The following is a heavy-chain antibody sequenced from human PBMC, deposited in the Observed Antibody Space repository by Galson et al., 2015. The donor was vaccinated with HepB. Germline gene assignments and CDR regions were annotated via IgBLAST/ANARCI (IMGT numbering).Heavy chain of an antibody. CDR3: AKDLDVRGSGSADY. D-gene: IGHD3-10*01. Sequence: SLRLSCAASGFTFSNAWMSWVRQAPGKGLEWVSAISGSGGSTYYADSVKGRFTISRDNSKNTLYLQMNSLRAEDTAVYYCAKDLDVRGSGSADYWGQGTLVTVSS. CDR1: GFTFSNAW. V-gene: IGHV3-23*01. CDR2: ISGSGGST. J-gene: IGHJ4*02.